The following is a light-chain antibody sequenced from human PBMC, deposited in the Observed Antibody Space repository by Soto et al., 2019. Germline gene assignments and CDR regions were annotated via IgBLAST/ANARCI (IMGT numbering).Light chain of an antibody. Sequence: QSVLTQPPSVSAAPGQTVTIACSGSTSSIENNFLSWYQQLPGTAPKLLIYDNDKRPSGIPDRFSGSKSGTSATLGITGLQTADEADYYCGTWDSSLRAGVFGGGTKVTVL. V-gene: IGLV1-51*01. CDR2: DND. J-gene: IGLJ2*01. CDR1: TSSIENNF. CDR3: GTWDSSLRAGV.